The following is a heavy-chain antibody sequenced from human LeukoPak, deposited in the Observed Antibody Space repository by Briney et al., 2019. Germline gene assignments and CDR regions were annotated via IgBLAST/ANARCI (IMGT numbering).Heavy chain of an antibody. Sequence: SVTVSFTASGGTFSSYAISWVRQAPGQGLEWMGGIIPIFGTANYAQKFQGRVTITADESTSTAYMELSSLRSEDTAVYYCARDWWKVTSLAVAGSNWFDPWGQGTLVTVSS. CDR3: ARDWWKVTSLAVAGSNWFDP. J-gene: IGHJ5*02. D-gene: IGHD6-19*01. CDR2: IIPIFGTA. V-gene: IGHV1-69*13. CDR1: GGTFSSYA.